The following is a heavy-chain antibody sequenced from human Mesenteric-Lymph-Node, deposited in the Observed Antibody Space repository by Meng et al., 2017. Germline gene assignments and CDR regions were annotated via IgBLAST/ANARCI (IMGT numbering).Heavy chain of an antibody. CDR1: GYTFTDYY. CDR2: IIPIFGTA. D-gene: IGHD4/OR15-4a*01. Sequence: QVQLVQSGAEVKKPGASVKVSCKASGYTFTDYYIHWVRQAPGQGLEWMGGIIPIFGTANYAQKFQGRVTITADESTSTAYMELSSLRSEDTAVYYCASGGAEVDYWGQGTLVTVSS. V-gene: IGHV1-69*01. CDR3: ASGGAEVDY. J-gene: IGHJ4*02.